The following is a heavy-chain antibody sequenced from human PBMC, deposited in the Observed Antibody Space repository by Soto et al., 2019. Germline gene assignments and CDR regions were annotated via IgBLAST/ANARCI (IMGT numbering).Heavy chain of an antibody. CDR3: ARRAEMAAAENYYYYGMDV. CDR2: INPNSGGT. V-gene: IGHV1-2*04. CDR1: GYTFTGYY. J-gene: IGHJ6*02. Sequence: ASVKVSCKASGYTFTGYYMHWVRQAPGQGLERMGWINPNSGGTNYAQKFQGWVTMTRDTSISTAYMELSRLRSDDTAVYYCARRAEMAAAENYYYYGMDVWGQGTTVTVSS. D-gene: IGHD6-13*01.